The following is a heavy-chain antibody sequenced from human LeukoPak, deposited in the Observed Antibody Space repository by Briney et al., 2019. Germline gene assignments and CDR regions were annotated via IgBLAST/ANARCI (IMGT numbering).Heavy chain of an antibody. J-gene: IGHJ4*02. D-gene: IGHD2-15*01. CDR2: ISGGGGDI. Sequence: GGSLRPSXAVSGFTFSTYAMSWVGQAPGKGLEWVSAISGGGGDISYADSVKGRFTTSRDNSKAYLDLQLNSLKIEATYVYYCAKGRVVVGRDSGQGNLVTVSS. CDR1: GFTFSTYA. V-gene: IGHV3-23*01. CDR3: AKGRVVVGRD.